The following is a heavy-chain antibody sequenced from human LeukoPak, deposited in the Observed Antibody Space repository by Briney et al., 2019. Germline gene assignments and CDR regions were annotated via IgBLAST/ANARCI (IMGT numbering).Heavy chain of an antibody. CDR1: GFTFSSYG. CDR3: VSRYQLPFDY. CDR2: IRYDESNK. J-gene: IGHJ4*02. V-gene: IGHV3-30*02. D-gene: IGHD2-2*01. Sequence: GGSLRLSCAASGFTFSSYGMHWVRQAPGRGLEWVAFIRYDESNKYYADSVKGRFTISRDNSKNTLYLQMNSLRAEDTAVYYCVSRYQLPFDYWGQGTLVTVSS.